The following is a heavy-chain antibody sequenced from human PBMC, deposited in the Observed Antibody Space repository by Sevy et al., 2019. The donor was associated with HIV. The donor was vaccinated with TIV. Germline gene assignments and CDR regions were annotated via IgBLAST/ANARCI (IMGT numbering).Heavy chain of an antibody. D-gene: IGHD2-15*01. J-gene: IGHJ4*02. CDR3: VRAVATNGSF. CDR1: GDSIRRYY. CDR2: INQNGSVT. V-gene: IGHV3-7*01. Sequence: ETLSLTCTVSGDSIRRYYWTWIRQPPGKGLEWMANINQNGSVTYYVDSVKGRFTISRDNSRNLLYLQMTSLRVEDTALYYCVRAVATNGSFWGQGTLVTVSS.